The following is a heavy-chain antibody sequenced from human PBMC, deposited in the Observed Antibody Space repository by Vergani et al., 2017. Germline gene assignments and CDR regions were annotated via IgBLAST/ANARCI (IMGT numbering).Heavy chain of an antibody. V-gene: IGHV4-59*01. CDR3: ARDFGADYGDHDAAFDP. Sequence: QVQLQESGPGLVKPSETLSLTCTVSGGSISSYYWSWIRQPPGKGLEWIGYIYYSGSTNYNPSLKSRVTISVDTSKNQFSLKLSSVTAEDTAVYYCARDFGADYGDHDAAFDPWGQGTLVTVSS. CDR1: GGSISSYY. D-gene: IGHD4-17*01. J-gene: IGHJ5*02. CDR2: IYYSGST.